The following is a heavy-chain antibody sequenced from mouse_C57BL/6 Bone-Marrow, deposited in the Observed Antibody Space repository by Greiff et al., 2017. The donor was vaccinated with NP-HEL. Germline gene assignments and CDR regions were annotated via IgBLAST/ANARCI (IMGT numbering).Heavy chain of an antibody. V-gene: IGHV1-81*01. Sequence: VQLQESGAELARPGASVKLSCKASGYTFTSYGISWVKQRTGQGLEWIGEIYPRSGNTYYNEKFKGKATLTADNSSSTAYMELRSLTSEASAVYFCARWDSRGFAYWGQGTLVTVSA. J-gene: IGHJ3*01. D-gene: IGHD3-3*01. CDR3: ARWDSRGFAY. CDR1: GYTFTSYG. CDR2: IYPRSGNT.